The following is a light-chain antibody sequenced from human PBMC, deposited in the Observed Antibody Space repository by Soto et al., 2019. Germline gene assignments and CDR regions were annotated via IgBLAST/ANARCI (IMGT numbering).Light chain of an antibody. CDR1: SSDVGGYNY. CDR2: EVS. CDR3: SSYTSSSTLLYV. V-gene: IGLV2-14*01. Sequence: QSALTQPASVSGSRGQSITISCTGTSSDVGGYNYVSWYQQHPGKAPKLMIYEVSNRPSGVSNRFSSSKSGNTASLTISGLQAEDEADYYCSSYTSSSTLLYVFGTGTKVTVL. J-gene: IGLJ1*01.